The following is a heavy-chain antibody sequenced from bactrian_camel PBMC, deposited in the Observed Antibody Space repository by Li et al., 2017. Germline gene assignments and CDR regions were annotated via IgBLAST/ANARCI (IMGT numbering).Heavy chain of an antibody. J-gene: IGHJ4*01. CDR2: IYTRGGITGIT. V-gene: IGHV3S1*01. D-gene: IGHD1*01. CDR1: ACTISSNC. Sequence: VQLVESGGGSVQPGGSLRLSCAASACTISSNCAAWFRQAPGKEREGIANIYTRGGITGITGYADSVKVRFTISLDNAKKTLYLQMDSLKPEDTAMYYCAAAPFWCVSMLAPSNFPYWGQGTQVTVS. CDR3: AAAPFWCVSMLAPSNFPY.